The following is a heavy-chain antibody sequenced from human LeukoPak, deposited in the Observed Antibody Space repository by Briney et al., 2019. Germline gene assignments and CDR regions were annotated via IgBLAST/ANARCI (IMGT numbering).Heavy chain of an antibody. CDR3: AKDWTLGIDY. J-gene: IGHJ4*02. CDR1: GVSLRFSG. Sequence: PGGSLKLSCAVSGVSLRFSGMHWVRQAPGKGLEWVAFMRRGGNLETYTDSVKGRFTISIDESQNALFLEMKSLRPDDTAIYYCAKDWTLGIDYWGQGAPVTVSS. D-gene: IGHD3/OR15-3a*01. V-gene: IGHV3-30*02. CDR2: MRRGGNLE.